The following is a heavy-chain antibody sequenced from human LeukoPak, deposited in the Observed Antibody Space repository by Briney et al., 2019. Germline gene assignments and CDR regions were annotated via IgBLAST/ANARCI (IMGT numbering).Heavy chain of an antibody. CDR2: INHSGST. V-gene: IGHV4-34*01. CDR1: GGSFSGYY. J-gene: IGHJ4*02. CDR3: ARGYDYVWGSYRLGEFDY. Sequence: SETPSLTCAVYGGSFSGYYWSWIRQPPGKGLEWIGEINHSGSTNYNPSLKSRVTISVDTSKNQFSLKLSSVTAADTAVYYCARGYDYVWGSYRLGEFDYWGQGTLVTVSS. D-gene: IGHD3-16*02.